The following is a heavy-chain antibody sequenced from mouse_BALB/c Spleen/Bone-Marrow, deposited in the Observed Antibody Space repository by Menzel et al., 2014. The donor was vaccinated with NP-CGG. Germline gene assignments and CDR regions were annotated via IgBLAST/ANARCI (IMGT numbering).Heavy chain of an antibody. J-gene: IGHJ2*01. Sequence: EVMLVESGGGLVQPGGSLKLSCAASGFTFSSYGMSWVRQTPDKRLELVASINSNGGSTYYPDSVKGRFTISRDNAKNTLSLQMSSLKSEDTAMYYCARGNDGNYVDYFDYWGQGTTLTVSS. CDR3: ARGNDGNYVDYFDY. CDR1: GFTFSSYG. V-gene: IGHV5-6-3*01. CDR2: INSNGGST. D-gene: IGHD2-1*01.